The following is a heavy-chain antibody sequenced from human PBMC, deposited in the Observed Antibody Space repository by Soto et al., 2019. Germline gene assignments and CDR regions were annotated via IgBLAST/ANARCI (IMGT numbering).Heavy chain of an antibody. CDR1: GDTFTTNY. J-gene: IGHJ6*02. CDR2: INPNSGAT. CDR3: ASRVLCDMDV. D-gene: IGHD2-21*01. Sequence: QEQLVQSGAEVKEPGASLKVSCKASGDTFTTNYIHWVRQAPGQGLEWMGRINPNSGATLYAQKWQGRLTLTTDTSTSTVYMDLNSLKSEDSAVYYCASRVLCDMDVWGQGTTVTVSS. V-gene: IGHV1-46*04.